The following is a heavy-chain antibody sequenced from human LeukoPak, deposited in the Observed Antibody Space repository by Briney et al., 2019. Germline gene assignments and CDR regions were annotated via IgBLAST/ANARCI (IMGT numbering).Heavy chain of an antibody. CDR2: IYSGGNT. Sequence: PGGSLRLSCAASGFTVISNYMSWVRQAPGKGLEWVSVIYSGGNTYYADSVEGRFTISRDNAKNSLYLQMNSLRAEDTAVYYCARDRWFGELLYPDAFDIWGQGTMVTASS. V-gene: IGHV3-66*01. CDR3: ARDRWFGELLYPDAFDI. J-gene: IGHJ3*02. D-gene: IGHD3-10*01. CDR1: GFTVISNY.